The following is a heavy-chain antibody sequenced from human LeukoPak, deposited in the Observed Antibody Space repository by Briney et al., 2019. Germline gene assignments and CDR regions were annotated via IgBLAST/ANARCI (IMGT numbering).Heavy chain of an antibody. D-gene: IGHD2-15*01. Sequence: SETLSLTCTVSGGSISGTDLYWGWIRQLPGNGLEWIGNIHSTGNSFCNPSLKSRVTISIDTSKNQFSLKLSSVTAADTAVYYCEKDSHLDVWGHGTTVTVSS. CDR2: IHSTGNS. J-gene: IGHJ6*02. CDR3: EKDSHLDV. V-gene: IGHV4-39*01. CDR1: GGSISGTDLY.